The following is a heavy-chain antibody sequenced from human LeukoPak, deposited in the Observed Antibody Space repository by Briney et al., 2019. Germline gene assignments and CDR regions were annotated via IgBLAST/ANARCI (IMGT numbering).Heavy chain of an antibody. CDR1: GYTFTGYY. J-gene: IGHJ6*03. Sequence: ASVKVSCKASGYTFTGYYMHWVRQAPGQGLEWMGWINPNSGGTNYAQKFQGRVTMTRDTSISTAYMELSRLRSDDTAVYYCARRPSRGWKQLVLHPYYYYYMDVWGKGTTVTISS. CDR3: ARRPSRGWKQLVLHPYYYYYMDV. V-gene: IGHV1-2*02. CDR2: INPNSGGT. D-gene: IGHD6-13*01.